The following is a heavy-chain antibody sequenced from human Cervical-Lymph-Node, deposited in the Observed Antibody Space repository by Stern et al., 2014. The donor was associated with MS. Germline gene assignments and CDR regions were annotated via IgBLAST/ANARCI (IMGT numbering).Heavy chain of an antibody. Sequence: QMQLVESGAEVKKPGYSLKVSCQASGGSFSNIENSWVRMAPGQGIEWLGGISTLFGTTPYDQKVQGRVTIIADIATSTVIMELSSLRSEDTAVYYCVRDQGVIADSWGQGTLVTVSS. CDR2: ISTLFGTT. V-gene: IGHV1-69*06. D-gene: IGHD3-16*02. J-gene: IGHJ5*01. CDR1: GGSFSNIE. CDR3: VRDQGVIADS.